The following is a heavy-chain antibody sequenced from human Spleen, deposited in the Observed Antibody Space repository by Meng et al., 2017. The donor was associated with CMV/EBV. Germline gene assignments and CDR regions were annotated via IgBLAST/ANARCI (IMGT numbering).Heavy chain of an antibody. CDR3: ARELSGTTSNYFDY. D-gene: IGHD1-26*01. CDR1: GFTVSFNY. J-gene: IGHJ4*02. Sequence: AYGFTVSFNYMSWVRQAPGKGLEWVSVIYRGGSTYYADSVKGRFTISRDNSKNTLFLHMSSLRAEDTAIYYCARELSGTTSNYFDYWGQGTLVTVSS. CDR2: IYRGGST. V-gene: IGHV3-53*01.